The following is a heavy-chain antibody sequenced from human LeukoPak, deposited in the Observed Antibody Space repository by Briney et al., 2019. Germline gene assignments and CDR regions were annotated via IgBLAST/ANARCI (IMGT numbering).Heavy chain of an antibody. CDR3: ARDYCSGGSRWFDP. J-gene: IGHJ5*02. D-gene: IGHD2-15*01. Sequence: PSETLSLTCTVSGGSISSYYWSWIRQPAGKGLEWIGRIHTSGSTNYNPSLKSRVTMSVGTSKNQFSLKLSSVTAADTAVYYCARDYCSGGSRWFDPWGQGTLVTVSS. CDR2: IHTSGST. CDR1: GGSISSYY. V-gene: IGHV4-4*07.